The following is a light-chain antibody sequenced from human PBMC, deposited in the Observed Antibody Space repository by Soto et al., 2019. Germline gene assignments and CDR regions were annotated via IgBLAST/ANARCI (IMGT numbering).Light chain of an antibody. Sequence: QSGLAQPRSVSGSPGQSVTISCTGTISDVGDYDYVSWYQQHPGKAPKLIIYDVYKRSSGVPDRFSGSKSGNTASLTISGLQAEDEADYYCCSYAGSSTSVIFGGGTKVTVL. J-gene: IGLJ2*01. CDR3: CSYAGSSTSVI. V-gene: IGLV2-11*01. CDR2: DVY. CDR1: ISDVGDYDY.